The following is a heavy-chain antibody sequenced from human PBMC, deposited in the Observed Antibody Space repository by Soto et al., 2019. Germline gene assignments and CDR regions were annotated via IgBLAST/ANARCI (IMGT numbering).Heavy chain of an antibody. CDR2: ISGSGGST. D-gene: IGHD2-15*01. J-gene: IGHJ4*02. V-gene: IGHV3-23*01. CDR3: AKFCSGGSCYRIDY. Sequence: GGSLRLSCAASGFTFSSYAMSWVRQAPGKGLEWVSAISGSGGSTYYADSVKGRFTISRDNSKNTLYLQMNSLRAEDTAVYYCAKFCSGGSCYRIDYWGQGTLVTVSS. CDR1: GFTFSSYA.